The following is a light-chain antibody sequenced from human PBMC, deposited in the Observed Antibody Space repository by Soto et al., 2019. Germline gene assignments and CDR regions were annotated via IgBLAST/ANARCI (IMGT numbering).Light chain of an antibody. CDR2: ETS. J-gene: IGKJ3*01. V-gene: IGKV1-33*01. CDR3: QQYDNIPLT. Sequence: DLQMTQSPSSLSASVGDRVIITCQASQDIKKYLNWYQQKPGKAPKLLIYETSNLETGVPSRFSGSGSGTDFTFTISTLQSEDLATYYCQQYDNIPLTFGPGTKVDIK. CDR1: QDIKKY.